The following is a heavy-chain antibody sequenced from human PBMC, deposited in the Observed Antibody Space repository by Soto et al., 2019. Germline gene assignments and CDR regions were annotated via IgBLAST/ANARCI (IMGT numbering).Heavy chain of an antibody. D-gene: IGHD3-22*01. CDR1: GGSISSGGYS. J-gene: IGHJ1*01. CDR3: ARGSDYYDSSGYYSGSQYFQH. Sequence: SETLSLTCAVSGGSISSGGYSWSWIRQPPGKGLEWIGYIYHSGSTYYNPSLKSRVTISVDRSKNQFSLKLSSVTAADTDVYYCARGSDYYDSSGYYSGSQYFQHWGQGTLVTVSS. CDR2: IYHSGST. V-gene: IGHV4-30-2*01.